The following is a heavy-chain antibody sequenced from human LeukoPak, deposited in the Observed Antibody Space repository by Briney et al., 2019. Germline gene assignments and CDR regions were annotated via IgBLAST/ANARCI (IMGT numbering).Heavy chain of an antibody. V-gene: IGHV4-34*01. CDR1: GGSFSGYY. Sequence: SETLSLTCAVYGGSFSGYYWSWIRQPPAKELEWIGEINHSGSTNYNPSLKSRVTISVDTSKNQFSLKLSSVTAADTAVYYCARGPLAWIYADPYCFDYWGQGTLVTVSS. CDR2: INHSGST. CDR3: ARGPLAWIYADPYCFDY. J-gene: IGHJ4*02. D-gene: IGHD1-7*01.